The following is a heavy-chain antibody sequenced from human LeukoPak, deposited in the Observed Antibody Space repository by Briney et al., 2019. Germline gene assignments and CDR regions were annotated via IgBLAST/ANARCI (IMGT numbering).Heavy chain of an antibody. CDR1: GFTFSSYG. CDR3: ARDFHPRRVVLPDY. V-gene: IGHV3-33*01. J-gene: IGHJ4*02. Sequence: GRSLRLSCAASGFTFSSYGMHWVRQAPGKGLEWVAVIWYDGSNKYYADSVKGRFTISRDNSKNTLYLQMNSLRAEDTAVYYCARDFHPRRVVLPDYWGQGTLVTVSS. D-gene: IGHD2-15*01. CDR2: IWYDGSNK.